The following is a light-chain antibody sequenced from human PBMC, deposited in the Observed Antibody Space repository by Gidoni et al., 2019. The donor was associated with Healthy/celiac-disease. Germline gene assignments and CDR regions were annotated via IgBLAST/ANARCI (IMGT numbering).Light chain of an antibody. V-gene: IGKV1-39*01. CDR2: AAS. CDR1: QSISSY. CDR3: QQSYSTPIT. J-gene: IGKJ5*01. Sequence: IKMTQSPSSLSASVGDRVTITGRASQSISSYLNWYQQKPGKAPTLLIYAASSLQSGVPSRFSGSGSGTDFTLTIIRLPPDDFATYYCQQSYSTPITFGEXTRLE.